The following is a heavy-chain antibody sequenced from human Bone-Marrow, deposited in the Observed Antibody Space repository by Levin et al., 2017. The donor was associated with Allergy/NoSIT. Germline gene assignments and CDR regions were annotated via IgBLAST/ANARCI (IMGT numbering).Heavy chain of an antibody. CDR2: INPSGGST. D-gene: IGHD1-26*01. CDR3: ARWDSDTDLILNGPFDY. Sequence: ASVKVSCKASGYTFTSYYMHWVRQAPGQGLEWMGIINPSGGSTSYAQKFQGRVTMTRDTSTSTVYMELSSLRSEDTAVYYCARWDSDTDLILNGPFDYWGQGTLVTVSS. J-gene: IGHJ4*02. CDR1: GYTFTSYY. V-gene: IGHV1-46*01.